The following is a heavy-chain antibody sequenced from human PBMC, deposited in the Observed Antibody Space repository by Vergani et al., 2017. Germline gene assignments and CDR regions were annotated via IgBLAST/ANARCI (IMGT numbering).Heavy chain of an antibody. V-gene: IGHV3-33*01. CDR1: GCTFSTYA. CDR2: IYYDGSKK. D-gene: IGHD2-21*01. CDR3: VREGSYCGSTTCRNPSYVYYYHMDV. J-gene: IGHJ6*03. Sequence: QVQLVESGGGVVQPGRSLRLSCTSSGCTFSTYAMHWVRQAPGKGLEWVAIIYYDGSKKYYADSVKGRFTISRDNSRNTLDLLMSSLRAEDTAIYDCVREGSYCGSTTCRNPSYVYYYHMDVWGEGTTVTVSS.